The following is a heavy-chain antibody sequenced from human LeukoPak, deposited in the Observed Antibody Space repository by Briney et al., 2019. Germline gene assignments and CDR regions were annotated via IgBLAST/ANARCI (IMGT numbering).Heavy chain of an antibody. CDR1: GDTFTSYG. CDR3: ARGRDWNYAFDY. V-gene: IGHV1-18*01. CDR2: ISTYNGNT. D-gene: IGHD1-7*01. Sequence: ASVKVSCKASGDTFTSYGITWVRQAPGQGLEWMGWISTYNGNTNYAQKLQGRVTMTTDTSTSTAYMELRSLKSDDTAVYYGARGRDWNYAFDYWGQGTLVTVSS. J-gene: IGHJ4*02.